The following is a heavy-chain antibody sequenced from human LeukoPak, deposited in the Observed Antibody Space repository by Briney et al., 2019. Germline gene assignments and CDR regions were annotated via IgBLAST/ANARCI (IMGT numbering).Heavy chain of an antibody. J-gene: IGHJ6*03. D-gene: IGHD6-13*01. Sequence: SDTLSLTCTVSGGSMSGHFWSWFRRPPGKGLENIGYIHSSGSTNYNPSYKSRVTVSLEMSKNQFSLKLSSVTAADTAVYYCARNAFSSSWGYYYYYMDVWGKGTTVTVSS. CDR1: GGSMSGHF. V-gene: IGHV4-59*07. CDR3: ARNAFSSSWGYYYYYMDV. CDR2: IHSSGST.